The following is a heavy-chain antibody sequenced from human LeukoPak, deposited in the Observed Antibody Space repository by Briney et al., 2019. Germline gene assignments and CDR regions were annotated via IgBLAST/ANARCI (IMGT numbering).Heavy chain of an antibody. CDR2: IYSGGST. D-gene: IGHD4-23*01. Sequence: PGGSLRLSCAASGFTVSSNYMSWARQAPGKGLEWVSVIYSGGSTYYADSVKGRFTISRDNSKNTLYLQMNSLRAEDTAVYYCARDRGYGGNSLDAFDIWGQGTMVTVSS. J-gene: IGHJ3*02. CDR1: GFTVSSNY. V-gene: IGHV3-66*01. CDR3: ARDRGYGGNSLDAFDI.